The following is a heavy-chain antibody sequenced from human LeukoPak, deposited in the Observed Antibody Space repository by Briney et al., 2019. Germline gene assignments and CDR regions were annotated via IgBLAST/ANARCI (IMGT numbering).Heavy chain of an antibody. D-gene: IGHD6-6*01. J-gene: IGHJ3*02. CDR2: IIRDGSRT. Sequence: GGSLRPSCAVYALTLSSYWVHWVRQAPGGGLVWVSRIIRDGSRTTYAASVRSRFTISRDNAKNTLYLQMNSLRAEDTAVYYCASLFLCYGCSRSSDDFDIWGQGTMVTVSS. CDR3: ASLFLCYGCSRSSDDFDI. CDR1: ALTLSSYW. V-gene: IGHV3-74*01.